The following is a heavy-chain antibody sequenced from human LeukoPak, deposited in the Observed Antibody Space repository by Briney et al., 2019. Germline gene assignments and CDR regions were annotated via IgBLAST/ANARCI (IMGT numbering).Heavy chain of an antibody. CDR2: ISRSGSSI. D-gene: IGHD6-13*01. CDR1: GFTFSSYS. V-gene: IGHV3-48*04. CDR3: ARGVSISSSWYNDI. Sequence: PGGSLRLSCAASGFTFSSYSMNWVRQAPGKGLEWVSYISRSGSSIYYEDSVKGRFTISRDNAKNSLYLQMNSLRAEDTAVYYCARGVSISSSWYNDIWGQGTMVTVSS. J-gene: IGHJ3*02.